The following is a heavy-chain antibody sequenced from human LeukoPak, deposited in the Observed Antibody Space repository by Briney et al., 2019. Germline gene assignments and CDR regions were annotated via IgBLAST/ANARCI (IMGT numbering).Heavy chain of an antibody. Sequence: SETLSLTCAVYGGSFSGYYWSWIRQPPGKGLEWIGEINHSGSTNYNPSLKSRVTISVDTSKNQFSLKLSSVTAADTAVYYCARGTSPDWPTLHYWGQGTLVTVSS. CDR1: GGSFSGYY. J-gene: IGHJ4*02. CDR3: ARGTSPDWPTLHY. D-gene: IGHD3/OR15-3a*01. CDR2: INHSGST. V-gene: IGHV4-34*01.